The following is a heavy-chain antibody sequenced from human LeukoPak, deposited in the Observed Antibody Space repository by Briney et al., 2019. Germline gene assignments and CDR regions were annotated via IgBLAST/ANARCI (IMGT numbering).Heavy chain of an antibody. CDR3: ARVSFGVYGPNWFDP. J-gene: IGHJ5*02. V-gene: IGHV4-39*07. Sequence: SETLSLTCTVSGDSISTSSYYWGWIRQPPGKGLEWIGNIYFTGYTYSNPSLESRVTISLDMSKNQFSLKLSSVTAADTAVYYCARVSFGVYGPNWFDPWGQGTLVPVSS. D-gene: IGHD3-10*01. CDR1: GDSISTSSYY. CDR2: IYFTGYT.